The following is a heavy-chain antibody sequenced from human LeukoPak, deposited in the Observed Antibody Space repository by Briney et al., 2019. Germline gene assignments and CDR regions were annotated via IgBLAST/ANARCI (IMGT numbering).Heavy chain of an antibody. CDR2: INPNSGST. V-gene: IGHV1-2*02. CDR1: GYTFTDYY. Sequence: GASVKVSCKASGYTFTDYYMHWVRQAPGQGLEWMGWINPNSGSTQSEQKFQGRVTMTRDTSISTAYMELRRLKSDATAVYCCARMKGASAFDIWGQGTMVTVSS. J-gene: IGHJ3*02. CDR3: ARMKGASAFDI.